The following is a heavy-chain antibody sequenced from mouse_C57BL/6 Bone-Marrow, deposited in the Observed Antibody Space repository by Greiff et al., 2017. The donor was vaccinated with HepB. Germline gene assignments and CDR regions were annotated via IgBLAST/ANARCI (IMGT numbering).Heavy chain of an antibody. CDR2: IDPENGDT. D-gene: IGHD1-1*01. J-gene: IGHJ3*01. Sequence: ESGAELVRPGASVKLSCTASGFNIKDDYMHWVKQRPEQGLEWIGWIDPENGDTEYASKFQGKATITADTSSNTAYLQLSSLTSEDTAVYYCTTPYYYYGPPWGQGTLVTVSA. CDR1: GFNIKDDY. CDR3: TTPYYYYGPP. V-gene: IGHV14-4*01.